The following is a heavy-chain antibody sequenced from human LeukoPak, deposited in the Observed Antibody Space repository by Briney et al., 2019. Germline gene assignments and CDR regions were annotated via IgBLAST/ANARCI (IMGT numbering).Heavy chain of an antibody. D-gene: IGHD2-2*01. CDR3: ARVPRRYCSSTSCRPNDAFDI. Sequence: ASLKVSCKGSGYTFTGYYMHWGRQAPGQGHERMGWINPNSGGTNYAQKFQGRVTMTRDTSISTAYMELSRLRSDDTAVYYCARVPRRYCSSTSCRPNDAFDIWGQGTMVTVSS. CDR1: GYTFTGYY. V-gene: IGHV1-2*02. J-gene: IGHJ3*02. CDR2: INPNSGGT.